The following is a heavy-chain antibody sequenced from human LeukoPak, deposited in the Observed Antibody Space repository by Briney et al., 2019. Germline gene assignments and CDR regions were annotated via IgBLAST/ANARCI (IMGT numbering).Heavy chain of an antibody. CDR3: AKAHKMTTVTTGMDY. CDR2: ISGSGGST. D-gene: IGHD4-17*01. V-gene: IGHV3-23*01. J-gene: IGHJ4*02. CDR1: GFTFSSYA. Sequence: GGSLRLSCAASGFTFSSYAMSWVRQAPGKGLEWVSAISGSGGSTYYADCVKGRFTIYRDNSKNTLYLQMNSLRAEDTAVYYCAKAHKMTTVTTGMDYWGQGTLVTVSS.